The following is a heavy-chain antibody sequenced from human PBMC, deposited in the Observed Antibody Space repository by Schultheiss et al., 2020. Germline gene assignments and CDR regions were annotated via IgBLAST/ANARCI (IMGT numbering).Heavy chain of an antibody. J-gene: IGHJ6*02. Sequence: GGSLRLSCAASGFTFSSYGMHWVRQAPGKGLEWVAVIWYDGSNKYYADSVKGRFTISRENSKNTLYLQMNSLRAEDTAVYYCAREPGIAAAETHYYYGMDVWGQGTTVTVSS. CDR2: IWYDGSNK. CDR1: GFTFSSYG. CDR3: AREPGIAAAETHYYYGMDV. V-gene: IGHV3-33*01. D-gene: IGHD6-13*01.